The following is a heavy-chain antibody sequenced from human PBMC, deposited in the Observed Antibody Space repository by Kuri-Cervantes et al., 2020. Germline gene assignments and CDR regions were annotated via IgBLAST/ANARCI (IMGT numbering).Heavy chain of an antibody. CDR3: ARGRDIVVVPAYGLIFDY. D-gene: IGHD2-2*01. J-gene: IGHJ4*02. CDR1: GFTFSSYG. Sequence: GGSLRLSCAASGFTFSSYGMHWVRQAPGKGLEWVAVISYDGSNKYYADSVKGRFTISRDNSKNTLYLQMNSLRAEDTAVYYCARGRDIVVVPAYGLIFDYWGQGTLVTVSS. V-gene: IGHV3-30*03. CDR2: ISYDGSNK.